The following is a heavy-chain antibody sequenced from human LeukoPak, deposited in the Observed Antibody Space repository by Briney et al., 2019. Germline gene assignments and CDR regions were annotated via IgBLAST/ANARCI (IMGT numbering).Heavy chain of an antibody. CDR3: ARHGGISGVGPTEDY. CDR1: GDSISSSTYY. J-gene: IGHJ4*02. D-gene: IGHD1-26*01. CDR2: IHNAGST. V-gene: IGHV4-39*01. Sequence: SETLSLTCTVSGDSISSSTYYWGWIRQPPGKGLEWIGSIHNAGSTYYNPSLKGRVSISVDTSKAHFSLKLRSATAADTAVYYCARHGGISGVGPTEDYWGQGTLVTVSS.